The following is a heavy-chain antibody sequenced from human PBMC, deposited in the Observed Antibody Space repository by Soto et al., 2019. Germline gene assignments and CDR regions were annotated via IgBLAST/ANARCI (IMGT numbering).Heavy chain of an antibody. Sequence: ASVKVSCKASGYTFTSYGISWMRQAPGQGLEWMGWISAYNGNTNYAQKLQGRVTMTTDTSTSTAYMELRSLRSDDTAVYYCARDHYYGSESYYNVGAFDIWGQGTMVTVSS. CDR1: GYTFTSYG. D-gene: IGHD3-10*01. J-gene: IGHJ3*02. V-gene: IGHV1-18*01. CDR2: ISAYNGNT. CDR3: ARDHYYGSESYYNVGAFDI.